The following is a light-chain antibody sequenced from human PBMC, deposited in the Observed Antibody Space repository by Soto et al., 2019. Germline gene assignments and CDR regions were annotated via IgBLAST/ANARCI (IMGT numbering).Light chain of an antibody. CDR2: QAS. V-gene: IGKV1-5*03. CDR1: QSISSH. Sequence: DIQMTQSPSSLSASVGDRVTITCRASQSISSHLNWYQQKPGKAPNLLIYQASRLESGVPSRFSGGGSGTEFALTISSLQPDDFATYYCQEYNTYSRTFGQVTKVDNK. J-gene: IGKJ1*01. CDR3: QEYNTYSRT.